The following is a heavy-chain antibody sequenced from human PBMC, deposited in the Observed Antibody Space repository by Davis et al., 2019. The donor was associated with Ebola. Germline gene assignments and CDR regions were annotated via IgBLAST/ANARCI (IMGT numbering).Heavy chain of an antibody. CDR1: GGTFSSYA. CDR3: AADELDTAMVTSGWFDP. Sequence: SVKVSCKASGGTFSSYAISWVRQAPGQGLEWMGRIIPIVGITNYAQKFQGRVTITADKSTSTAYMELSSLRSEDTAVYYCAADELDTAMVTSGWFDPWGQGTLVTVSS. CDR2: IIPIVGIT. V-gene: IGHV1-69*04. J-gene: IGHJ5*02. D-gene: IGHD5-18*01.